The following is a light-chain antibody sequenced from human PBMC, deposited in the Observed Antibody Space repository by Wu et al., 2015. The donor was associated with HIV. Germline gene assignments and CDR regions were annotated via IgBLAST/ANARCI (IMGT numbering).Light chain of an antibody. CDR3: QQYYNYPPT. CDR1: QGINNF. J-gene: IGKJ1*01. Sequence: AIRMTQSPSSVSASTGDKVTITCRASQGINNFLAWYQQKPGKPPKLLISTASASQSGVPSRFSGSGSGTDFTLTINCLQSEDFAIYYCQQYYNYPPTFGQGTKVEIK. V-gene: IGKV1-8*01. CDR2: TAS.